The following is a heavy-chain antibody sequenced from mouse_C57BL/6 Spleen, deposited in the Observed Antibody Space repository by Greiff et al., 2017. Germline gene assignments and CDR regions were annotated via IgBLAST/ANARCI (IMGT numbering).Heavy chain of an antibody. CDR1: GFTFSNYW. J-gene: IGHJ4*01. D-gene: IGHD2-1*01. Sequence: EVQVVESGGGLVQPGGSMKLSCVASGFTFSNYWMNWVRQSPEKGLEWVAQIRLKSDNYATHYAESVKGRFTISRDDSKSSVYLQMNNLRAEDTGIYYCTAIYYGNYLYAMDYWGQGTSVTVSS. CDR3: TAIYYGNYLYAMDY. V-gene: IGHV6-3*01. CDR2: IRLKSDNYAT.